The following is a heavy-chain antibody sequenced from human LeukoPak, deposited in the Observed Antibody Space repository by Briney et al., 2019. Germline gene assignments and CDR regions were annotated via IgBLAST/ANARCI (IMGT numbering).Heavy chain of an antibody. D-gene: IGHD2-2*01. CDR2: IGESGGNT. J-gene: IGHJ4*02. Sequence: PGGSLRLSCATSGLTLSAYAMKWVRQAPNKALEWVSGIGESGGNTYYADSVKGRFTISRDNSKNTLYLQMNSLRAEDTAVYYCVPTSCYACDYWGQGTLVTVSS. CDR1: GLTLSAYA. CDR3: VPTSCYACDY. V-gene: IGHV3-23*01.